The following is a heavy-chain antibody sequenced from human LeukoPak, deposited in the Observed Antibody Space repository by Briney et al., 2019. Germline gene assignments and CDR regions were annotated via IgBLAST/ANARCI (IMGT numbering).Heavy chain of an antibody. V-gene: IGHV3-9*03. J-gene: IGHJ4*02. Sequence: GGSLRLSCAAPGFTFDDYAMHWVRQAPGKGLEWVSGISWNSGSIGYADSVKGRFTISRDNAKNSLYLQMNSLRAEDMALYYCAKGLRSSSWSHFDYWGQGTLVTVSS. CDR2: ISWNSGSI. CDR3: AKGLRSSSWSHFDY. D-gene: IGHD6-6*01. CDR1: GFTFDDYA.